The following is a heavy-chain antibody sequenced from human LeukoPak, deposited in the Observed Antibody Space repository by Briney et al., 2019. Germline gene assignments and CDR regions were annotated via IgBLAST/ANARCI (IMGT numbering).Heavy chain of an antibody. J-gene: IGHJ5*02. CDR1: GGSISSFY. Sequence: QPSETLSLTCTVSGGSISSFYWGWIRLPPGKGLEWIATIDYSGNTWYNTSLRSRVTISLDMSENQFSLKATSVTAADTAVYYCARLSVILYKAIWGGNWFDPWGQGTLVTVSS. CDR3: ARLSVILYKAIWGGNWFDP. V-gene: IGHV4-39*07. CDR2: IDYSGNT. D-gene: IGHD7-27*01.